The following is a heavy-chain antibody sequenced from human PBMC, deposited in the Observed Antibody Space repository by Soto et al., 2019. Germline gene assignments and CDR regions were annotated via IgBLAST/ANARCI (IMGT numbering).Heavy chain of an antibody. V-gene: IGHV4-31*03. J-gene: IGHJ4*02. CDR2: IYYSGST. CDR3: ARDYPGGNYFDY. Sequence: LSLTCTVSGGSISSGGYYWSWIRQHPGKGLEWIGYIYYSGSTYYNPSLKSRVTISVDTSKNQFSLKLSSVTAADTAVYYCARDYPGGNYFDYWGQGTLVTVSS. CDR1: GGSISSGGYY. D-gene: IGHD3-16*01.